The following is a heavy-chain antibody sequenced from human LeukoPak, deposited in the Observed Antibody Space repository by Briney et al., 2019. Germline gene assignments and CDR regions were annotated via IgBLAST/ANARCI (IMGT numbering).Heavy chain of an antibody. CDR2: IYYGGST. CDR3: ARKYGSGGDCYSNY. D-gene: IGHD2-15*01. Sequence: PSETLSLTCTVSGGSISSSGYYWGWLRQPPGKDLEGFGSIYYGGSTYYNPSLKSRVTLSVDTSMHQYSLTLRSVTAADTAMYYCARKYGSGGDCYSNYWGQGTLVTVPS. J-gene: IGHJ4*02. V-gene: IGHV4-39*01. CDR1: GGSISSSGYY.